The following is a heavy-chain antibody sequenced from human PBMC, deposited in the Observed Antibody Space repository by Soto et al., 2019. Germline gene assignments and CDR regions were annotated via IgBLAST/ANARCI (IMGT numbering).Heavy chain of an antibody. Sequence: ASVTVSCKASGYTFNSYDIYWVRQATGQGLEWMGWMNPNTGNSSYAQKFQGRVTVTSDTSINTVHMELSSLRSEDTAVYYCARRAETNGWNGFGADKYYFDFWGQGTLVTVSS. D-gene: IGHD1-1*01. CDR1: GYTFNSYD. CDR2: MNPNTGNS. V-gene: IGHV1-8*01. J-gene: IGHJ4*02. CDR3: ARRAETNGWNGFGADKYYFDF.